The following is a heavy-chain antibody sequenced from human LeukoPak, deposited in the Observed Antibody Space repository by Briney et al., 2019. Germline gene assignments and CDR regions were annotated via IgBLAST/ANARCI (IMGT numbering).Heavy chain of an antibody. CDR2: ISAYNGNT. D-gene: IGHD3-22*01. V-gene: IGHV1-18*01. J-gene: IGHJ4*02. CDR3: ARGLTEYYYDSSGYTN. Sequence: ASVKVSCKASGYTFTSYGISWVRQAPGQGLEWMGWISAYNGNTNYAQKLQGRVTMTTDTSTSTAYMELRSLRSEDTAVYYCARGLTEYYYDSSGYTNWGQGTLVTVSS. CDR1: GYTFTSYG.